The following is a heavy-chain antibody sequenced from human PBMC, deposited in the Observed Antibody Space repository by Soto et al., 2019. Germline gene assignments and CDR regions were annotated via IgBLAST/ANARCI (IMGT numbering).Heavy chain of an antibody. J-gene: IGHJ5*02. D-gene: IGHD4-17*01. V-gene: IGHV3-23*01. Sequence: PGGSLRLSCAASGFTLSSYAMSWVRQAPGKGLEWVSTFSGTGGYTYYADSVKGRFTISRDDSKNTLFLHMNSLRAADTAVCYCARGQRALITYGPFDPWGQGTPVTVSS. CDR3: ARGQRALITYGPFDP. CDR1: GFTLSSYA. CDR2: FSGTGGYT.